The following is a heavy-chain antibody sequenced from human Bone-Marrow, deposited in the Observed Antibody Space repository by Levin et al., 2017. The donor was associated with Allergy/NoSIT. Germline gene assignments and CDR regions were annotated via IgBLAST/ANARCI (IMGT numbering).Heavy chain of an antibody. V-gene: IGHV3-21*01. J-gene: IGHJ5*02. Sequence: GGSLRLSCSAPGFSFSSHNMNWVRQAPEKGLEWVSSISTRATYIDYADSVRGRFTISRDDAKNSLYLEMNSLRVEDTAVYYCARGPCSGGVCNMGDWFDPWGQGTLVTVSS. D-gene: IGHD2-8*02. CDR3: ARGPCSGGVCNMGDWFDP. CDR1: GFSFSSHN. CDR2: ISTRATYI.